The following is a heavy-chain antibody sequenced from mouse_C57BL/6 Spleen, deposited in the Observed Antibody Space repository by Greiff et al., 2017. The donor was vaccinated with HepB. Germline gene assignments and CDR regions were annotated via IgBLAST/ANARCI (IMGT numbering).Heavy chain of an antibody. J-gene: IGHJ1*03. V-gene: IGHV5-4*03. CDR1: GFTFSSYA. D-gene: IGHD1-1*01. CDR2: ISDGCSYT. Sequence: EVKVEESGGGLVKPGGSLKLSCAASGFTFSSYAMSWVRQTPEKRLEWVATISDGCSYTYYPDNVKGRFTISRDNAKNNLYLQMSHLKSEDTAMYYCASEDGSSWYFDVWGTGTTVTVSS. CDR3: ASEDGSSWYFDV.